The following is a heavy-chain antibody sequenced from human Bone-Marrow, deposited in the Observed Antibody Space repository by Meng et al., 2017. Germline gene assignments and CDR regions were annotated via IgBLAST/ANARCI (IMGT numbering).Heavy chain of an antibody. V-gene: IGHV3-23*04. CDR3: ARVLRGWGYFDY. J-gene: IGHJ4*02. CDR2: ISPSSSTT. CDR1: GFTFSRFA. Sequence: EAELVGSGGGLLPPGGFLRLSCEGSGFTFSRFAMSWVRQAPGKGLEWVSAISPSSSTTYYADSVKGRFTISRDNSKNTLYLQMNSLRVEDTAVYYCARVLRGWGYFDYWGQGTLVTVSS. D-gene: IGHD3-10*01.